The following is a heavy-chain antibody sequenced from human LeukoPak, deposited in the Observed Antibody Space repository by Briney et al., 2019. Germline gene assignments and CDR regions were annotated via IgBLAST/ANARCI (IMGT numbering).Heavy chain of an antibody. Sequence: SETLSLTCAVYGGPFSGYYWSWIRQPPGKGLEWIGEINHSGSTNYNPSLKSRVTISVDTSKNQFSLKLSSVTAADTAVYYCARGSAARPAWGQGTLATVSS. V-gene: IGHV4-34*01. CDR1: GGPFSGYY. D-gene: IGHD6-6*01. CDR3: ARGSAARPA. CDR2: INHSGST. J-gene: IGHJ4*02.